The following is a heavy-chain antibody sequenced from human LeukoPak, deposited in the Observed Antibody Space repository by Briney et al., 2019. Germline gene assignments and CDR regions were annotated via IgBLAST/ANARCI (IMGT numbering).Heavy chain of an antibody. V-gene: IGHV3-7*05. Sequence: GGSLRLSCAASGFTFSNYGMHWVRQAPGKGLEWVANIKQDGSMTYYVEPVKGRFTISRDNAKNSLYLQMNSLRAEDTAVYYCARDPSIYVWGSYPYYFDYWGQGTLVTVSS. J-gene: IGHJ4*02. CDR2: IKQDGSMT. CDR1: GFTFSNYG. D-gene: IGHD3-16*02. CDR3: ARDPSIYVWGSYPYYFDY.